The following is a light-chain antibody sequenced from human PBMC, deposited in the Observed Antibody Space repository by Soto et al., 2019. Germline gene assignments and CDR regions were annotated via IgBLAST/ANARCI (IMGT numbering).Light chain of an antibody. V-gene: IGKV1-6*01. CDR1: QGIGND. J-gene: IGKJ4*01. CDR2: AAS. Sequence: AIQMTQSPSSLSAFIGDRVIITCRASQGIGNDLGWYQQKPGTAPKLLIYAASSLQSGVPSRFSGSGSGTDFTLIISSLQPDDFATYYCLQDYNYPLTFGGGTKVDIK. CDR3: LQDYNYPLT.